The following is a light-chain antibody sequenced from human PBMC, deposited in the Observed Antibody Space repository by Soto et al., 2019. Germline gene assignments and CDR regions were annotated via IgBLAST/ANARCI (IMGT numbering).Light chain of an antibody. J-gene: IGLJ1*01. V-gene: IGLV2-14*01. CDR2: AVS. CDR3: SSYTSYSPYV. CDR1: SSDVGGYNY. Sequence: QSALTQPASVSGSPGQSITISCTGTSSDVGGYNYVSWYQRHPGKAPKLIIYAVSKRPSGVSNRFSGSKSGNTASLTISGLQAEDEADYYCSSYTSYSPYVFGTGTKLTVL.